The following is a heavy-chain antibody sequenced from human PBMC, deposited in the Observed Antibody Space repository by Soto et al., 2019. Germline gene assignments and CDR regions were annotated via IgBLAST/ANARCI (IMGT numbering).Heavy chain of an antibody. CDR1: GGSISSGDYY. CDR2: IYYSGYT. Sequence: PSETLSLTCTVSGGSISSGDYYWSWIRQPPGKGLEWIGYIYYSGYTQYNPSLKSRITMSIDTSKNQFSLKLSSVTAADTAVYFCARGFAHDSRGYYSFGYYYYGMDVWGQGTTVTVSS. J-gene: IGHJ6*02. V-gene: IGHV4-30-4*01. D-gene: IGHD3-22*01. CDR3: ARGFAHDSRGYYSFGYYYYGMDV.